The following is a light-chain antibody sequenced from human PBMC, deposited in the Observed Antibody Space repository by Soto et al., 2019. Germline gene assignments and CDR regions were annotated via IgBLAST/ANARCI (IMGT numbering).Light chain of an antibody. J-gene: IGLJ1*01. V-gene: IGLV1-51*02. CDR3: GTWDSSLSALYV. CDR1: SSNIGNNY. Sequence: QSVLTQPPSVSAAPRQKVTISCSGSSSNIGNNYVSWYQQLPGTAPKLLIYENNKRPSGIPDRFSGSKSGTSATLGITGLQTGDEADYYCGTWDSSLSALYVFGTGNEVPV. CDR2: ENN.